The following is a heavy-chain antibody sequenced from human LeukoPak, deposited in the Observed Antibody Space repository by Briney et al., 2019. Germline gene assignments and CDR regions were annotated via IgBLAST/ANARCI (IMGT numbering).Heavy chain of an antibody. V-gene: IGHV3-30*18. J-gene: IGHJ6*02. CDR3: AKDTDIEMRYGMDV. D-gene: IGHD2-15*01. Sequence: SGGSLRLSCAASGFTFSSYGMHWVRQAPGKGLEWVAVISYDGSNKYYADSVKGRFTISRDNAKNSLYLQMNSLRAEDTALYYCAKDTDIEMRYGMDVWGQGTTVTVSS. CDR2: ISYDGSNK. CDR1: GFTFSSYG.